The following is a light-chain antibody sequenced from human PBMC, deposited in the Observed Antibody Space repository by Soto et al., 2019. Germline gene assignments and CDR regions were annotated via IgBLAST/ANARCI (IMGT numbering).Light chain of an antibody. J-gene: IGKJ1*01. CDR1: QTISSW. Sequence: DIKMTQSPSTLSGYVGSIVTITCRASQTISSWLAWYQQKPGKAPKLLIYKASTLKSGVPSRFSGSGSGTEFTLTISSLQPDDFATDYCQRYNSYSEAFGQGTKVDIK. CDR2: KAS. CDR3: QRYNSYSEA. V-gene: IGKV1-5*03.